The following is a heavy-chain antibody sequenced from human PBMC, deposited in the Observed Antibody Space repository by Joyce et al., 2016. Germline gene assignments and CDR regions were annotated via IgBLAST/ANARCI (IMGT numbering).Heavy chain of an antibody. CDR3: ARGSSALTYFDF. CDR2: VNAGNGNT. J-gene: IGHJ4*02. CDR1: GYTFTGHT. V-gene: IGHV1-3*01. Sequence: VQLVQSGAEVNKPGASVKVSCKASGYTFTGHTIHWVRQAPGQRLEWMGWVNAGNGNTRFSQKFQGRVNVSRDASANTAYMEVSSLRSGDTAVYYCARGSSALTYFDFWGQRTLVTVSS. D-gene: IGHD3-10*01.